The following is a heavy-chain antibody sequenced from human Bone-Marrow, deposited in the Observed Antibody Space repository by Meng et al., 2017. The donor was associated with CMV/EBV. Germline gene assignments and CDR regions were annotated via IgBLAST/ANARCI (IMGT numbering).Heavy chain of an antibody. CDR3: ARRRYYYGSGSSGWLDP. CDR1: GGSISSSSYY. J-gene: IGHJ5*02. Sequence: SEPLSLTCTVSGGSISSSSYYWGWIRQPPGKGLEWIGEINHSGSTNYNPSLKSRVTISVDTPKNQFSLKLSSVTAADTAVYYCARRRYYYGSGSSGWLDPWGQGTLVTVSS. V-gene: IGHV4-39*07. D-gene: IGHD3-10*01. CDR2: INHSGST.